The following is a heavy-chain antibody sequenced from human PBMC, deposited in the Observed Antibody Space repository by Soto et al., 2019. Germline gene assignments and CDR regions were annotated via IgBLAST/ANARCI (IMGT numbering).Heavy chain of an antibody. CDR1: GFTFDDYA. Sequence: EVQLVESGGVVVQPGGSLRLSCAASGFTFDDYAMHWVRQAPGKGLEWVSLISWDGGSTYYADSVKGRFTISRDNSKNSLYLQMNSLRAEDTALYYCAKDMRAITIFGVVIDYYYGMDVWGQGTTVTVSS. D-gene: IGHD3-3*01. CDR2: ISWDGGST. CDR3: AKDMRAITIFGVVIDYYYGMDV. J-gene: IGHJ6*02. V-gene: IGHV3-43D*04.